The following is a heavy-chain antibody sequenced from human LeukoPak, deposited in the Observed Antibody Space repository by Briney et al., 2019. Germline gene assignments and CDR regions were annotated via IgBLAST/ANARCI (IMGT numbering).Heavy chain of an antibody. D-gene: IGHD1-14*01. CDR2: IYNSGST. CDR1: GFTFSRYW. J-gene: IGHJ4*02. Sequence: GGSLRLSCAASGFTFSRYWSSWVRQAPGRGLEWLAAIYNSGSTYYADSVKGRFTISRDNSKNTMYLQMNSLKGEDTAVYYCARRSNPPGRIDHWGQGTLVTVSS. V-gene: IGHV3-66*04. CDR3: ARRSNPPGRIDH.